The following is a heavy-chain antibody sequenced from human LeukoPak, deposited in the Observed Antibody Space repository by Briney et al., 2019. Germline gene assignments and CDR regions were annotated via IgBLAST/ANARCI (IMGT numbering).Heavy chain of an antibody. CDR2: INHSGST. D-gene: IGHD4-17*01. V-gene: IGHV4-34*01. CDR1: GGSFSGYY. J-gene: IGHJ5*02. Sequence: SETLSLTCAVYGGSFSGYYWSWIRQPPGKGLEWIGEINHSGSTNYNPSLKSRVTISVDTSENQFSLKLSSVTAADTAVYYCARRDYGDYVGYNWFDPWGQGTLVTVSS. CDR3: ARRDYGDYVGYNWFDP.